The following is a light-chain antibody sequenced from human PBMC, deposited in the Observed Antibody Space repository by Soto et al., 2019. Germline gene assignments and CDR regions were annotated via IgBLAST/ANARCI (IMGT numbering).Light chain of an antibody. Sequence: DIQMTQSPSSLSASVGDRVTITCRASKSISRNLNWYQQKPGTAPKLLMFGASTLQSGVPSRFSGSGSGTDFTLTITSLQPEDFATYYCQQSYNTPRTFVQGTKVEI. CDR1: KSISRN. J-gene: IGKJ1*01. CDR2: GAS. CDR3: QQSYNTPRT. V-gene: IGKV1-39*01.